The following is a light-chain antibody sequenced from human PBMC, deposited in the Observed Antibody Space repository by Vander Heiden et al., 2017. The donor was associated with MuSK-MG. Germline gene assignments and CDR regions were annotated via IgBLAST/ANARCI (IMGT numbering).Light chain of an antibody. Sequence: DIQMSQSPSSLSASVGDRVTITCRASQSISSYLNWYQQKPGKAPKLLIYAASSLQSGVPSRFSGSGSGTDFTLTISSLQPEDFATYYCQQSYSTWTFGQGNKVEIK. V-gene: IGKV1-39*01. CDR3: QQSYSTWT. CDR2: AAS. CDR1: QSISSY. J-gene: IGKJ1*01.